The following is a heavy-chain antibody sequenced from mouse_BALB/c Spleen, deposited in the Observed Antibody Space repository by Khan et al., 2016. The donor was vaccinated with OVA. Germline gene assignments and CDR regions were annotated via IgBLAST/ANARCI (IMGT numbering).Heavy chain of an antibody. V-gene: IGHV1S132*01. D-gene: IGHD6-1*01. J-gene: IGHJ2*01. CDR2: IYPGTDNT. Sequence: QVRLQQSGAELLRPGPSVKLSCTTSGYIFTSYWTHWVKQRSGQDLVWIARIYPGTDNTYYNETFKDKATLTADKSSTPSYMQFTSLKSEDSAVCLCAIVQSSYYFDYWGQGTTLTVSS. CDR1: GYIFTSYW. CDR3: AIVQSSYYFDY.